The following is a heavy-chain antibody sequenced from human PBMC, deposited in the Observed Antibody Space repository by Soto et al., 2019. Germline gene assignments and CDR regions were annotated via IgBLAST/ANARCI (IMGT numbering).Heavy chain of an antibody. J-gene: IGHJ4*02. CDR3: AKDWGSGWYYFDS. V-gene: IGHV3-30*18. CDR2: ITYDGSNT. CDR1: GITFRNFG. Sequence: QIQLVESGGGVVQPGKSLRVSCSASGITFRNFGMHWVRQAPGKGLEWVAVITYDGSNTYYRESVKGRLTISRDNLQNMVYLQMNSLRVEYTGVYYCAKDWGSGWYYFDSWGQGTLVTVSS. D-gene: IGHD6-19*01.